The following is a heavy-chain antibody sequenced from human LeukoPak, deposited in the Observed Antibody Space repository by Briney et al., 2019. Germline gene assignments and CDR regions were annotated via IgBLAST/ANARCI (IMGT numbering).Heavy chain of an antibody. J-gene: IGHJ6*04. CDR3: ARGPTPYGMNV. CDR2: INHSGST. V-gene: IGHV4-34*01. CDR1: GGSFSGYY. Sequence: SETLCLTCAVYGGSFSGYYWSWIRQPPGKGLEWIGEINHSGSTNYNPSLKSRATISADTSKNQFSLKLSSVTAADTAVYYCARGPTPYGMNVWGKGTTVTVSS. D-gene: IGHD2-15*01.